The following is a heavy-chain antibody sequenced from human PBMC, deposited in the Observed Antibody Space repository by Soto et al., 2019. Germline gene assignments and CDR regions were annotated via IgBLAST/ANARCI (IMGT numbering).Heavy chain of an antibody. Sequence: QVTLKESGPVLVKPTETLTLTCTVSGFSLSNARMGVSWIRQPPGKALEWLAHIFSNDEKSYSTSLKSRLTISQDTPESQVVLTKTNLDPVDTATYYPARSRAITIFGVVTYGMDVWGQGTTVTVSS. J-gene: IGHJ6*02. V-gene: IGHV2-26*01. CDR1: GFSLSNARMG. D-gene: IGHD3-3*01. CDR3: ARSRAITIFGVVTYGMDV. CDR2: IFSNDEK.